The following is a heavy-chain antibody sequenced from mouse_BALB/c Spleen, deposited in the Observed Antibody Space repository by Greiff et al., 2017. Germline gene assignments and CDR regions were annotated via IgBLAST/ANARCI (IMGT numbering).Heavy chain of an antibody. CDR2: ILPGSGST. J-gene: IGHJ4*01. V-gene: IGHV1-9*01. D-gene: IGHD2-4*01. CDR3: ARVGLRLSMDY. CDR1: GYTFSSYW. Sequence: VQLQQSGAELMKPGASVKISCKATGYTFSSYWIEWVKQRPGHGLEWIGEILPGSGSTNYNEKFKGKATFTADTSSNTAYMQRSSLTSEDSAVYYCARVGLRLSMDYWGQGTSVTVSS.